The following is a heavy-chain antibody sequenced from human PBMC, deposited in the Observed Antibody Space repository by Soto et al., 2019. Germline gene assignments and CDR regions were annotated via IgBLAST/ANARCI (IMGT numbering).Heavy chain of an antibody. CDR2: INTDGGTS. J-gene: IGHJ3*02. CDR3: AREAGYCSRTSCYRRAFDT. Sequence: EVQLVESGGDLVQPGGSLRLSCAASGFTFSGHWMHWVRQVPGKGLEWVSRINTDGGTSAYADSVKGRFTTSRDNAKNTLYLQMNALRAEDTAVYYCAREAGYCSRTSCYRRAFDTWGQGTRVTVSS. D-gene: IGHD2-2*01. CDR1: GFTFSGHW. V-gene: IGHV3-74*03.